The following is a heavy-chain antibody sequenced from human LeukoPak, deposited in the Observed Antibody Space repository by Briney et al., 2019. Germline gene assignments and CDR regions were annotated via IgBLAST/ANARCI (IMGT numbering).Heavy chain of an antibody. V-gene: IGHV3-20*04. CDR3: AREDYNWNDYYYYGMDV. Sequence: GGSLRLSCEASGFTFENYVMSWVRHAPGKGLEWVSTINWNGGSTGYADSVKGRFTISGDNAKNSLFLQMNSLRAEDTAFYYCAREDYNWNDYYYYGMDVWGQGTTVTVSS. CDR1: GFTFENYV. D-gene: IGHD1-20*01. CDR2: INWNGGST. J-gene: IGHJ6*02.